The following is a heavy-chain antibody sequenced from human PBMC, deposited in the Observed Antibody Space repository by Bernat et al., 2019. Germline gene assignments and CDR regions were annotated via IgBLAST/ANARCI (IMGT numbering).Heavy chain of an antibody. V-gene: IGHV3-7*02. J-gene: IGHJ6*02. Sequence: EVQLVESGGGLVQPGGSLRLSCSASGFNFGGYLMTWVRQAPGKGLEWVANIKQDGSERFYVDSVKGRFTISRDNAKNSLYLQMTSLRAEDTAVYYCAKCIVAAGRSLYYHYGMDVWGQGTTVTVSS. CDR1: GFNFGGYL. CDR2: IKQDGSER. CDR3: AKCIVAAGRSLYYHYGMDV. D-gene: IGHD6-13*01.